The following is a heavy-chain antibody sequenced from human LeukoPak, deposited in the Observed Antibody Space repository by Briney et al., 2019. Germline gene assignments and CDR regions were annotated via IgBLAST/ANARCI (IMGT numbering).Heavy chain of an antibody. J-gene: IGHJ3*02. Sequence: GGSLRLSCAVSGFTFSSDDMHWVRQATGRGLGWVSAIGTAGDTYYPGSVKGRFTISRENAKNSLYLQMNSLRAGDTAVYYCARGVRRGAFDIWGQGTMVTVSS. V-gene: IGHV3-13*01. CDR2: IGTAGDT. CDR3: ARGVRRGAFDI. CDR1: GFTFSSDD. D-gene: IGHD3-10*01.